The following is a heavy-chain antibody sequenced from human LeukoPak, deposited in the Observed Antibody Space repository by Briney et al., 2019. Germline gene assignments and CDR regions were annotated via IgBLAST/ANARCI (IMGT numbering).Heavy chain of an antibody. CDR3: ATELVGVAIREYYFDY. CDR1: GYTLTELS. Sequence: ASVKVSCKVSGYTLTELSMHWVRQAPGKGLEWMGGFDSEDGETIYAQKFQGRVTMTEDTSTDTAYMELSSLRSEDTAVYYCATELVGVAIREYYFDYWGQGTLATVSS. V-gene: IGHV1-24*01. D-gene: IGHD1-26*01. CDR2: FDSEDGET. J-gene: IGHJ4*02.